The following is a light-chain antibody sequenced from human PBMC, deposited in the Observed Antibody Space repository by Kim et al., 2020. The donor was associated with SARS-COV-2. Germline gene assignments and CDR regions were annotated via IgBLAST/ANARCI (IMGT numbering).Light chain of an antibody. V-gene: IGLV6-57*01. CDR1: SGGIANNY. Sequence: NFMLTQPHSVSESPGKTVTISCTRSSGGIANNYVQWYQRRPGSSPTTVIYEDYQRPSGVPDRFSGSIDRSSNSASLTISGLKTEDEADYYCQSYDDYVRVLGGGTKLTV. J-gene: IGLJ3*02. CDR3: QSYDDYVRV. CDR2: EDY.